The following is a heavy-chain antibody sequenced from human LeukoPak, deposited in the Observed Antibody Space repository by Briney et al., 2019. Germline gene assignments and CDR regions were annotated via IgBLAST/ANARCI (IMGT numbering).Heavy chain of an antibody. J-gene: IGHJ4*02. CDR3: ARSSSWSLFDY. CDR1: GFTFSSYA. CDR2: ISGSGGST. Sequence: SGGSLRLSCAASGFTFSSYAMSWVRQAPGKGLEWVSAISGSGGSTYYADSVKGRFTISRDNAKNSLYLQMNSLRAEDTAVYYCARSSSWSLFDYWGQGTLVTVSS. V-gene: IGHV3-23*01. D-gene: IGHD6-13*01.